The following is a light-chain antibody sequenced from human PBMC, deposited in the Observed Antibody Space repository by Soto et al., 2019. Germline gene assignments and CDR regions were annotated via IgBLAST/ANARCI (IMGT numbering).Light chain of an antibody. CDR3: AAWDDSLSAVV. Sequence: QAVVTQPPSASGTPGQRVTISCSGIISNIGSNYVYWYQQLPGSAPKLLIYRNEQRPSGVPDRFSASKSGTAASLAISGLRSEDEADYHCAAWDDSLSAVVFGGGTKLTVL. J-gene: IGLJ2*01. CDR1: ISNIGSNY. CDR2: RNE. V-gene: IGLV1-47*01.